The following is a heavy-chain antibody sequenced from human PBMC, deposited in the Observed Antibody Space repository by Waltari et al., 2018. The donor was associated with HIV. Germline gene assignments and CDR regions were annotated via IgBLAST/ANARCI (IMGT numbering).Heavy chain of an antibody. CDR2: INPGNGDT. CDR1: GYTFPSYA. Sequence: QVQLVQSGAEVKKPGASVTVSCKASGYTFPSYAMHWVRQAPGLRLEWMGWINPGNGDTKYSQKFQVRVTITRDTSATTAYMELSSLGSEDTAVYYCARDRGGSGDFDYWGQGTLVTVSS. D-gene: IGHD1-26*01. CDR3: ARDRGGSGDFDY. V-gene: IGHV1-3*01. J-gene: IGHJ4*02.